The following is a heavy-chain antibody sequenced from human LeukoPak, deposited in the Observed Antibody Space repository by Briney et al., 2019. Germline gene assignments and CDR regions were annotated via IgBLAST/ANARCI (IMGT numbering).Heavy chain of an antibody. J-gene: IGHJ5*02. V-gene: IGHV3-30-3*01. Sequence: GGSLRLSCAASGFTFSSYAMHWVRQAPGQGLEGVAVISYDGSNKYYADSVKGRFTISRDNSKNTLYLQMNSLRAEDTAVYYCARDIDCSGGSCSGRFDPWGQGTLVTVSS. D-gene: IGHD2-15*01. CDR2: ISYDGSNK. CDR3: ARDIDCSGGSCSGRFDP. CDR1: GFTFSSYA.